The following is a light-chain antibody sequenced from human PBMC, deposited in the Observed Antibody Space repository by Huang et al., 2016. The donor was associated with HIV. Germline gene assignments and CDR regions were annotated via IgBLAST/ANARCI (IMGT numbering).Light chain of an antibody. Sequence: EIVMTQSPATLSVSPGERATLSCRASPSVSSNLAWYQHKPGQAPRLLIYGASTRATGIPARISGSGSGTEFRLTISSLESEDFAVYYCHQYNDWPMYTFGQGTRLEI. J-gene: IGKJ2*01. CDR2: GAS. CDR3: HQYNDWPMYT. V-gene: IGKV3-15*01. CDR1: PSVSSN.